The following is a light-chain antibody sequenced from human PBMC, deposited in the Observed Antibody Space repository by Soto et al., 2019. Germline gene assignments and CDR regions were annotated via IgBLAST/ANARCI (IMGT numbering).Light chain of an antibody. V-gene: IGLV1-51*01. CDR2: DND. CDR3: GTWDTSLSAVV. CDR1: SSNIGNNY. Sequence: QSVLTQPPSVSAAPGQKVTISCSGRSSNIGNNYVSWYQQFPGTAPKLLIYDNDDRPSGIPDRFSGSKSGTSATLGINGLQTGDEAYYYCGTWDTSLSAVVFGGGTKLTVL. J-gene: IGLJ2*01.